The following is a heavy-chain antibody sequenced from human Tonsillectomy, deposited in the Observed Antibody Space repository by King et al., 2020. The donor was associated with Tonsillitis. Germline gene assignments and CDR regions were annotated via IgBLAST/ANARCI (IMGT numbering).Heavy chain of an antibody. CDR3: AKVGLGYCSSTSCYTFFDY. D-gene: IGHD2-2*02. Sequence: VQLVESGGGVVQPGRSLRLSCAASGFTFSSYGMHWVRQAPGKGLEWVAVISFDGSNKYYADSVKGRLTVSRDNSKNTLYLQMNSLRAEDTAVYYCAKVGLGYCSSTSCYTFFDYWGQGTLVTVSS. CDR2: ISFDGSNK. J-gene: IGHJ4*02. CDR1: GFTFSSYG. V-gene: IGHV3-30*18.